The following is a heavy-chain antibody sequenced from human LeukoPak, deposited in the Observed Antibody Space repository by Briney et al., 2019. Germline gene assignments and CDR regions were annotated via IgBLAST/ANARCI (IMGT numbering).Heavy chain of an antibody. D-gene: IGHD6-13*01. V-gene: IGHV3-7*01. CDR3: ARGIAAAGTQWFDP. CDR2: IKEDGSEK. CDR1: GFTFSTSW. Sequence: PGGSLRLSCAASGFTFSTSWMTWVRQAPGKGLEWVANIKEDGSEKYYVDSVKGRFTISRDNAKNSVYFQMNSLRAEDTAVYYCARGIAAAGTQWFDPWGQGTLVTVSS. J-gene: IGHJ5*02.